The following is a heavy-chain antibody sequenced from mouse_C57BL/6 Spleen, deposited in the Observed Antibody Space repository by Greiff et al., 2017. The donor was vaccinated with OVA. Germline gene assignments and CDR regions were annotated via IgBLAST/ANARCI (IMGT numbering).Heavy chain of an antibody. CDR2: IDPSDSYT. D-gene: IGHD1-1*01. V-gene: IGHV1-69*01. J-gene: IGHJ1*03. CDR3: ARSEYYTTVVYWYFDV. CDR1: GYTFTSYW. Sequence: QVQLQQPGAELVMPGASVKLSCKASGYTFTSYWMHWVKQRPGQGLEWIGEIDPSDSYTNYNQKFKGKSTLTVDKSSSTAYMQLGSLTSEDSAVYYCARSEYYTTVVYWYFDVWGTGTTVTVSS.